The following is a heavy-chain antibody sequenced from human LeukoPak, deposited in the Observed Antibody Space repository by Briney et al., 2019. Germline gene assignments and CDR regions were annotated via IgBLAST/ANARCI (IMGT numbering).Heavy chain of an antibody. J-gene: IGHJ4*02. CDR2: INPNSGDT. V-gene: IGHV1-2*02. D-gene: IGHD3-22*01. CDR1: GYTFTGYY. Sequence: GASVKVSCKTSGYTFTGYYMHWVRQAPGQGLEWMGWINPNSGDTYYPQKFQGRVTMTRDTSISTAYMELSRLRSDDTAVYYCARDDGDYYDSSTYEWGQGTLVTVSS. CDR3: ARDDGDYYDSSTYE.